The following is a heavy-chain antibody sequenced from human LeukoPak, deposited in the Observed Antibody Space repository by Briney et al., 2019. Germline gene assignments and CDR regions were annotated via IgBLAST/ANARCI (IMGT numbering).Heavy chain of an antibody. CDR2: INWNGGST. CDR1: GFTFDDYG. CDR3: ARDALETAMVTYFDY. J-gene: IGHJ4*02. D-gene: IGHD5-18*01. V-gene: IGHV3-20*04. Sequence: GGSLRLSCAASGFTFDDYGMSWVRQAPGKGLEWVSGINWNGGSTGYADSVKGRFTISRDNAKNSLYLQMNSLRAEDTALYSCARDALETAMVTYFDYWGQGTLVTVSS.